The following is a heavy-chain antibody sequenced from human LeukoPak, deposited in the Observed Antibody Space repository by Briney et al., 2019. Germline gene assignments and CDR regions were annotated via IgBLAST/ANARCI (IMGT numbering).Heavy chain of an antibody. CDR2: IKQDGSEK. V-gene: IGHV3-7*01. J-gene: IGHJ3*02. CDR3: ARLDTAMVNAFDI. D-gene: IGHD5-18*01. Sequence: PGGSLRLSCAASGFTFSSYWMGWVRQAPGKGLEWVANIKQDGSEKYYVDSVKGRFTISRDNAKNSLYLQMNSLRAEDTAVYYCARLDTAMVNAFDIWGQGTMVTVSS. CDR1: GFTFSSYW.